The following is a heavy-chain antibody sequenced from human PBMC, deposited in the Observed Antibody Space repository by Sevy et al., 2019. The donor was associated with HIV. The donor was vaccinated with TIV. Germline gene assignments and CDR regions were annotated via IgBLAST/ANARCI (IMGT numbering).Heavy chain of an antibody. CDR1: GFTFSSSN. J-gene: IGHJ3*02. Sequence: GGSLILSCAASGFTFSSSNMNWVRHAPGKGLEWVSSISSSSSYIYYADSLKGRFTISRDNAKNSLYLQMNSLSAEDTAVYYCARDEATGIAFDIWGQGTMVTVSS. CDR2: ISSSSSYI. D-gene: IGHD5-12*01. CDR3: ARDEATGIAFDI. V-gene: IGHV3-21*01.